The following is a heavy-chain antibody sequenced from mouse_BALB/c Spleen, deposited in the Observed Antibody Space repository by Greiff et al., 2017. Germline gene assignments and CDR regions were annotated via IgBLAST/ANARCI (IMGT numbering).Heavy chain of an antibody. Sequence: EVQLVESGPGLVKPSQSLSLTCTVTGYSITSDYAWTWIRQFPGNKLEWMGYISYSGSTSYNPSLKSRISITRDTSKNQFFLQLNSVTTEDTATYYCARIYDYSYAMDYWGQGTSVTVSS. CDR3: ARIYDYSYAMDY. CDR1: GYSITSDYA. V-gene: IGHV3-2*02. CDR2: ISYSGST. D-gene: IGHD2-4*01. J-gene: IGHJ4*01.